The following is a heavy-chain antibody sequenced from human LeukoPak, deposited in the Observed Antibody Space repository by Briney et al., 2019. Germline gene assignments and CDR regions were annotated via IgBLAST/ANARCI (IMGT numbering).Heavy chain of an antibody. V-gene: IGHV4-59*08. D-gene: IGHD2-21*01. Sequence: SETLSLSCTAYGGTITSNYWAWLRHPPGKGLEWIGYLYYSGYSNYNPSLKSRVSMSVDTSKNQFSMKLTSVTAADTTVYYCARHSIASDGARLFDYWGRGPLVTVSS. CDR3: ARHSIASDGARLFDY. CDR2: LYYSGYS. J-gene: IGHJ4*02. CDR1: GGTITSNY.